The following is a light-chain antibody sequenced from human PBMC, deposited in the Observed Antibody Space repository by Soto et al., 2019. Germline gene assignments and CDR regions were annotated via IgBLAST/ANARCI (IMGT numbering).Light chain of an antibody. CDR2: EVN. CDR3: SSYAGSSNV. CDR1: SSDVGGYNY. J-gene: IGLJ1*01. V-gene: IGLV2-8*01. Sequence: QSALTQPPSASGSPGPSVAISCTGTSSDVGGYNYVSWYQQHPGKAPKLMIYEVNKRPSGVPDRFSGYKSGNTASLTVSGLQAEDEADYYCSSYAGSSNVFGTGTKVPS.